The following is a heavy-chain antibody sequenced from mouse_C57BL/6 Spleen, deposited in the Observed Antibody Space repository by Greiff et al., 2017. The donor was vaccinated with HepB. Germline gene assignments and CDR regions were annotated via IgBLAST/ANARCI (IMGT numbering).Heavy chain of an antibody. D-gene: IGHD1-1*01. CDR3: ARGDITTVVAGRGFAY. CDR2: IDPEDGET. CDR1: GFNIKDYY. J-gene: IGHJ3*01. V-gene: IGHV14-2*01. Sequence: VQLKQSGAELVKPGASVKLSCTASGFNIKDYYMHWVKQRTEQGLEWIGRIDPEDGETKYAPKFQGKATITADTSSNTAYLQLSSLTSEDTAVYYCARGDITTVVAGRGFAYWGQGTLVTVSA.